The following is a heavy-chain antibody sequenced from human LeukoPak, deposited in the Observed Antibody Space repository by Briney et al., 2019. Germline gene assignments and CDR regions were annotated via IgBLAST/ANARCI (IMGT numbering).Heavy chain of an antibody. Sequence: ASVKVSCKASGYTFTSYAMNWVRQAPGQGLEWMGWINTNTGNPTYAQDFTGRFVFSLDTSVSTAYLQISSLKAEDTAVYYCARDRLDPHYYGMDVWGQGTTVTVSS. CDR3: ARDRLDPHYYGMDV. CDR1: GYTFTSYA. V-gene: IGHV7-4-1*02. J-gene: IGHJ6*02. CDR2: INTNTGNP. D-gene: IGHD2-2*03.